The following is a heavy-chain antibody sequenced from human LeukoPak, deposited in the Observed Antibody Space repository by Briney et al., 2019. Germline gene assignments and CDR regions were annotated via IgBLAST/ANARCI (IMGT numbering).Heavy chain of an antibody. CDR3: AREGYYSSGSPPSLYFDY. Sequence: QAGGSLRLSCAASGFTFRNYVIHWVRQAPGKGLEWVAVTSSDLNVKLYADSVKGRFTISRDNSRSTLYLQMNSLRPEDTAIYYCAREGYYSSGSPPSLYFDYWGQGTLVTVSS. D-gene: IGHD3-10*01. J-gene: IGHJ4*02. V-gene: IGHV3-30-3*01. CDR2: TSSDLNVK. CDR1: GFTFRNYV.